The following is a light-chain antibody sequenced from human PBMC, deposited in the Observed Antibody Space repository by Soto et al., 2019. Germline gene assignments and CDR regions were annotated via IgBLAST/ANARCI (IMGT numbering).Light chain of an antibody. V-gene: IGKV3-20*01. CDR2: DTS. CDR3: QQYGGSPPMT. CDR1: QSVSSTF. J-gene: IGKJ5*01. Sequence: EIVLTQSPGTLSLSPGERATLSCRASQSVSSTFLAWYQQKPGQAPSLLIYDTSTRATGIPDRFSGSGSGTDFTLTISRLEPEDFEVYYCQQYGGSPPMTFGQGTRLEIK.